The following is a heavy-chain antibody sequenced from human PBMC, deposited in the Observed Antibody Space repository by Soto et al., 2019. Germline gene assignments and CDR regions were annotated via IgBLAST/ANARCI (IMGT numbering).Heavy chain of an antibody. CDR2: IYSGGST. Sequence: GGSLRLSCAASGFTVSSNYMSWVRQAPGKGLEWVSVIYSGGSTYYADSVKGRFTISRDNSKNTLYLQMNSLRAEDTAVYYCARGARRAYCGGDCSPEFWGQGTLVTVSS. CDR3: ARGARRAYCGGDCSPEF. CDR1: GFTVSSNY. V-gene: IGHV3-66*01. D-gene: IGHD2-21*02. J-gene: IGHJ4*02.